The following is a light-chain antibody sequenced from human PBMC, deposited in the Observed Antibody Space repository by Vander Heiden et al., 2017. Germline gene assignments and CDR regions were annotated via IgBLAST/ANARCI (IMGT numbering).Light chain of an antibody. CDR3: CSYAGSYTFA. Sequence: QSALTQPRSVSGSPGQSVTISCTGTSSDVGGYNYVSWYQQHPGKASKLMIYDVSKRPSGVPDRFSGSKSGNTASLTISGLQAEDEADYYCCSYAGSYTFAFGGGTKLTVL. CDR1: SSDVGGYNY. V-gene: IGLV2-11*01. J-gene: IGLJ2*01. CDR2: DVS.